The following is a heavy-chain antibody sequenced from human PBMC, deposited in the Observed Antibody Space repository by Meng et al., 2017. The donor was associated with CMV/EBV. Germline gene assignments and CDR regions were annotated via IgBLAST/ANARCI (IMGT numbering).Heavy chain of an antibody. CDR3: ARKRHYDFWSGYLVDY. Sequence: SGYTFTSYGISWVRQAPGQGLEWMGWISAYNGYTNYVEKLQGRVTMTTDTSTSTAYMELRSLRSDDTAVYYCARKRHYDFWSGYLVDYWGQGTLVTVSS. J-gene: IGHJ4*02. D-gene: IGHD3-3*01. CDR2: ISAYNGYT. V-gene: IGHV1-18*01. CDR1: GYTFTSYG.